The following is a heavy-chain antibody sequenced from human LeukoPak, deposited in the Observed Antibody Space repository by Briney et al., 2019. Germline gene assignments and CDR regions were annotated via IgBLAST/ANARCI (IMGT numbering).Heavy chain of an antibody. CDR1: GGSISSSSYY. CDR3: ANGVYYDSSGYFDAFDI. D-gene: IGHD3-22*01. CDR2: IYYSGST. Sequence: SETLSLTCTVSGGSISSSSYYWGWIRQPPGKGLEWIGSIYYSGSTYYNPSLKSRVTISVDPSKNQFSLKLSSVTAADTAVYYCANGVYYDSSGYFDAFDIWGQGTMVTVSS. J-gene: IGHJ3*02. V-gene: IGHV4-39*01.